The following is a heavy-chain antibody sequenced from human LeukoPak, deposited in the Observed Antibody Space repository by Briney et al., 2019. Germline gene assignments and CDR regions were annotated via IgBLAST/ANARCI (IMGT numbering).Heavy chain of an antibody. CDR3: ARGVDWTTINELNY. D-gene: IGHD3-10*01. CDR2: ITPDGGGA. V-gene: IGHV3-74*01. CDR1: GFTFDDYA. J-gene: IGHJ4*02. Sequence: GGSLRLSCAASGFTFDDYAMHWVRHAPGKGLVWVSRITPDGGGADYMDSVKGRFTISRDNAKNTVYLQMNSLGADDMAVYYCARGVDWTTINELNYWGQGTLVTVSS.